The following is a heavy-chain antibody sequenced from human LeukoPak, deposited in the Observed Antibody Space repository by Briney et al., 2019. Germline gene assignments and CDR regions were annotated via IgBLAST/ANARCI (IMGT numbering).Heavy chain of an antibody. CDR3: ARATILRYFDWLLYPTYYFDY. CDR2: ISAYNGNT. J-gene: IGHJ4*02. D-gene: IGHD3-9*01. V-gene: IGHV1-18*01. Sequence: GESLKISCKGSGYSFTSYGISWVRQAPGQGLEWMGWISAYNGNTNYAQKLQGRVTMTTDTSTSTAYMELRSLRSDDTAVYYCARATILRYFDWLLYPTYYFDYWGQGTLVTVSS. CDR1: GYSFTSYG.